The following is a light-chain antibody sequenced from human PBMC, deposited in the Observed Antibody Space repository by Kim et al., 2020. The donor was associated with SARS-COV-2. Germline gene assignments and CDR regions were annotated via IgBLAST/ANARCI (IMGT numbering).Light chain of an antibody. Sequence: VSPGERATLSCRASQSVNSNLAWYQQKPGQAPRLLIYGASTRASGVPARFSGSGSGTEFTLTISSLQSEDFAVYYCQQFNIWPLYSFGQGTKLEI. J-gene: IGKJ2*03. CDR1: QSVNSN. CDR3: QQFNIWPLYS. V-gene: IGKV3-15*01. CDR2: GAS.